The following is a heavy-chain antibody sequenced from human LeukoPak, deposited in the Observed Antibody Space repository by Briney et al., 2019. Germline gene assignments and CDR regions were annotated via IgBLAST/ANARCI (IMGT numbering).Heavy chain of an antibody. V-gene: IGHV3-21*01. Sequence: TGGSLRLSCAASGFTFASYSMNWVRQAPGKGLEWVSSISGDSTYIYNAGSVKGRLTISRDNAQASLYLQMISLRADDTAVYYCARVSGRLERQSDLDYWGQGTLVIVSS. CDR1: GFTFASYS. CDR2: ISGDSTYI. J-gene: IGHJ4*02. D-gene: IGHD1-1*01. CDR3: ARVSGRLERQSDLDY.